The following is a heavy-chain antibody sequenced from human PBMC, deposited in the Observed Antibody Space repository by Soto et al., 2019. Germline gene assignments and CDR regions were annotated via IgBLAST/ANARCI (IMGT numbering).Heavy chain of an antibody. Sequence: SETLSLTCAVYGGSFSGYYWSWIRQPPGRGLEWIGEINHSGSTNYNPSLKSRVTISVDTSKNQFSLKLSSVTAADTAVYYCARGYGDYYNYFDYWGQGTLVTVSS. D-gene: IGHD2-21*02. CDR1: GGSFSGYY. CDR2: INHSGST. J-gene: IGHJ4*02. V-gene: IGHV4-34*01. CDR3: ARGYGDYYNYFDY.